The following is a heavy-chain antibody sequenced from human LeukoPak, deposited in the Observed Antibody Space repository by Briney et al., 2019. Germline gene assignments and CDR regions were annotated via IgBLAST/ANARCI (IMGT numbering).Heavy chain of an antibody. CDR3: ASGYYYDSSGPPNYFDY. CDR1: GFIFRSYW. V-gene: IGHV3-7*01. D-gene: IGHD3-22*01. Sequence: PGGSLRLSCAASGFIFRSYWMSWVRQAPGKGLEWVANIKQDGSEKYYVDSVKGRFTISRDNAKNSVYLQMNSLRAEDTAVYYCASGYYYDSSGPPNYFDYWGQGTLVTVSS. J-gene: IGHJ4*02. CDR2: IKQDGSEK.